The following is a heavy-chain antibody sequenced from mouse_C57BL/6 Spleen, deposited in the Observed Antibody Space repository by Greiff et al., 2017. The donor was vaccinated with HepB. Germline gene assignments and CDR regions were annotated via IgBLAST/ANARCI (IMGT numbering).Heavy chain of an antibody. CDR3: ARSRYTYYYAMDY. Sequence: VKLQQPGAELVRPGSSVKLSCKASGYTFTSYWMDWVKQRPGQGLEWIGNIYPSDSETHYNQKFKDKATLTVDKSSSTAYMQLSSLTSEDSAVYYCARSRYTYYYAMDYWGQGTSVTVSS. J-gene: IGHJ4*01. V-gene: IGHV1-61*01. CDR1: GYTFTSYW. D-gene: IGHD1-3*01. CDR2: IYPSDSET.